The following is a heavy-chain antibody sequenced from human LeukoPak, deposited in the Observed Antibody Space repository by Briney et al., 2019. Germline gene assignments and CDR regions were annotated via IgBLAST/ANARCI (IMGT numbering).Heavy chain of an antibody. CDR3: ARSGAARLHY. D-gene: IGHD6-6*01. CDR1: GGSISSYY. Sequence: SETLSLTCTVSGGSISSYYWSWIRQPPGKGLEWIGYIYYSGSTNYNPSLKSRVTISVDTTKNQFSLKLISVTAADTAVYYCARSGAARLHYWGQGTLVTVSS. V-gene: IGHV4-59*01. J-gene: IGHJ4*02. CDR2: IYYSGST.